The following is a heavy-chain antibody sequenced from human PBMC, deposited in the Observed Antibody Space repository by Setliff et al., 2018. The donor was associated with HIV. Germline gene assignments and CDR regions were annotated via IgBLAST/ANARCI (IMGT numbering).Heavy chain of an antibody. J-gene: IGHJ6*02. CDR3: ARGGVRGNYYYYGMDV. CDR1: GFTFSDYY. CDR2: ISSSSSTI. V-gene: IGHV3-11*04. D-gene: IGHD3-16*01. Sequence: GGSLRLSCAASGFTFSDYYMSWIRQAPGKGLEWVSYISSSSSTIYYADSVKGRLTISRDNAKNSLYLQMNSLRAEDTAVYYCARGGVRGNYYYYGMDVWGQGTTVTVSS.